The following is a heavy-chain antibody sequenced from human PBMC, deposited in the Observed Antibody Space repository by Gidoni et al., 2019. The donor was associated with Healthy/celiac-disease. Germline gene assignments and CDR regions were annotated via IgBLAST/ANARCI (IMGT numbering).Heavy chain of an antibody. Sequence: QVQLQESGPGLVKPSETLSLTCAVSGYSISSGYYWGWIRQPPGKGLEWIGSIYHSGSTYYNPSLKSRVTISVDTSKNQFSLKLSSVTAADTAVYYCATVDPYCSGGSCYSDAFDIWGQGTMVTVSS. J-gene: IGHJ3*02. D-gene: IGHD2-15*01. CDR3: ATVDPYCSGGSCYSDAFDI. CDR2: IYHSGST. V-gene: IGHV4-38-2*01. CDR1: GYSISSGYY.